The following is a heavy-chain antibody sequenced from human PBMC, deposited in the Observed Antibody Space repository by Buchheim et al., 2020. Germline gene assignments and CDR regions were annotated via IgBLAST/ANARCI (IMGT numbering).Heavy chain of an antibody. D-gene: IGHD3-10*01. CDR3: AKEVKGITMVRGVITY. J-gene: IGHJ4*02. CDR2: ISYDGSNK. V-gene: IGHV3-30*18. CDR1: GFTFSSXG. Sequence: QVQLVESGGGVVQPGRSLRLSCAASGFTFSSXGMHWVRQAPGKGLEWVAVISYDGSNKYYADSVKGRFXISRDNSKNTLYLQMNSLRAEDTAVYYCAKEVKGITMVRGVITYWGQGTL.